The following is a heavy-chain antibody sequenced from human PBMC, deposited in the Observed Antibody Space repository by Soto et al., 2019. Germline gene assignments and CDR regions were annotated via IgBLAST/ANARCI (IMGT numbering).Heavy chain of an antibody. J-gene: IGHJ6*02. CDR1: GGSISSSSYY. CDR3: ARVPDV. D-gene: IGHD2-2*01. Sequence: PSETLSLTCTVSGGSISSSSYYWGWIRQPPGKGLEWIGYIYYTGPTNYNPSLRSRVTISVDRSKNQFSLKLSSVTAADTAVYYCARVPDVWGQGTTVTVSS. V-gene: IGHV4-61*05. CDR2: IYYTGPT.